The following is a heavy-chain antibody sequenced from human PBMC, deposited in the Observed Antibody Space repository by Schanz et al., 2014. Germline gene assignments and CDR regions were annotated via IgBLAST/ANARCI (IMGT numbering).Heavy chain of an antibody. D-gene: IGHD2-2*02. Sequence: QVHLVQSGAEVKKPGSSVKVSCKASGGTFSSDTFSWVRQAPGQGLEWMGRIVPIAGITNYAQRFQGRVTITADKSSDTAYMELSSLRSEDTAVYYCAGTYCSSTSCYTGYYYMDVWGKGTTGTVSS. V-gene: IGHV1-69*02. J-gene: IGHJ6*03. CDR2: IVPIAGIT. CDR3: AGTYCSSTSCYTGYYYMDV. CDR1: GGTFSSDT.